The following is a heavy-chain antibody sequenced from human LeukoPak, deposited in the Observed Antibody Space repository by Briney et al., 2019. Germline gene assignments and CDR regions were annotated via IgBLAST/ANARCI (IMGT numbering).Heavy chain of an antibody. V-gene: IGHV4-59*12. CDR1: GGSISSYY. Sequence: PSETLSLTCTVSGGSISSYYWSWIRQPPGKGLEWIGYIYYSGSTNYNPSLQSRVTISVDTSKNQFSLKLSALTDSDAAGYHFGGGVENYYYHMDVWGTRTTVTVSS. J-gene: IGHJ6*03. D-gene: IGHD5-24*01. CDR2: IYYSGST. CDR3: GGGVENYYYHMDV.